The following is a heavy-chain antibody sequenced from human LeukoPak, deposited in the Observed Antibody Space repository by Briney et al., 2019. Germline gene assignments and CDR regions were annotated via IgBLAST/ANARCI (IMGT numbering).Heavy chain of an antibody. CDR2: ISGSGGST. CDR3: AEGSMFPDAFDI. CDR1: GFTFSSYG. J-gene: IGHJ3*02. V-gene: IGHV3-23*01. Sequence: GGSLRLSCAASGFTFSSYGMSWVRQAPGKGLEWVPAISGSGGSTYYADSVKGRFTISRDNSKNTLYLQMNSLRAEDTAVYYCAEGSMFPDAFDIWGQGTMVTVSS. D-gene: IGHD3-10*02.